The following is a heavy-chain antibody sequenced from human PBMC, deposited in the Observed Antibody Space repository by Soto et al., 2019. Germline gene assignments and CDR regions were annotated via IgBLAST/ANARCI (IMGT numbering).Heavy chain of an antibody. CDR1: GFTFSNAW. Sequence: PGGSLRLSCAASGFTFSNAWMNWVRQAPGKGQEWVGRNKSKTDGGTTDYAAPVKGRFTISRDDSKKTLYLQMNSLKTEETAVYYCTIEEGITVTSFDYGGQGTLFTFSS. CDR2: NKSKTDGGTT. D-gene: IGHD1-7*01. V-gene: IGHV3-15*07. CDR3: TIEEGITVTSFDY. J-gene: IGHJ4*02.